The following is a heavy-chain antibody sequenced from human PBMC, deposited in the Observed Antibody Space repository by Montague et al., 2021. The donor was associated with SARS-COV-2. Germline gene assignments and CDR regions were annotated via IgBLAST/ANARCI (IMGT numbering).Heavy chain of an antibody. V-gene: IGHV3-48*03. D-gene: IGHD3-16*02. CDR2: FSTSAYTT. CDR1: GFTFSNYD. CDR3: TRDYRGIVGDGLDI. Sequence: SLRLSCAASGFTFSNYDMNWVRQAPGKGPECISYFSTSAYTTSYAGSVKGRFTLSRDNGKNLLYLQMNSLRVDDTAVYYCTRDYRGIVGDGLDIWGQGTKVTVSS. J-gene: IGHJ3*02.